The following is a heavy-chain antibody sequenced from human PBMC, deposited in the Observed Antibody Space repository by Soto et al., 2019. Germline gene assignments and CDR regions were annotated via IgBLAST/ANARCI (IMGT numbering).Heavy chain of an antibody. D-gene: IGHD2-8*01. V-gene: IGHV3-33*01. CDR2: IWYDGSNK. CDR3: AREALSVWPPNFDY. Sequence: QVQLVESGGGVVQPGRSLRLSCAASGFTFSSYGMHWVRQAPVKGLELVAVIWYDGSNKYYADSVKGRFTISRDNSKNTLYLQMTSLRAEDTAVSYCAREALSVWPPNFDYWGQGTLVTFSS. CDR1: GFTFSSYG. J-gene: IGHJ4*02.